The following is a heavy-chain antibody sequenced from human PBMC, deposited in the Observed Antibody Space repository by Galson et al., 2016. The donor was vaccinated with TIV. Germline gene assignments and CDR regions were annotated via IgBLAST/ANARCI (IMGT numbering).Heavy chain of an antibody. V-gene: IGHV3-48*03. CDR3: AGGSFRSSWTSIYSYYGMDV. CDR2: ISSNGGTI. Sequence: SLRLSCAASGFTFSNYEMNWVRQAPGKGLEWLSHISSNGGTIYSADSVKGRFTISRDNGKKSLFLQMKSLRVEDTAVYYCAGGSFRSSWTSIYSYYGMDVWGQGTTVTVSS. D-gene: IGHD6-13*01. J-gene: IGHJ6*02. CDR1: GFTFSNYE.